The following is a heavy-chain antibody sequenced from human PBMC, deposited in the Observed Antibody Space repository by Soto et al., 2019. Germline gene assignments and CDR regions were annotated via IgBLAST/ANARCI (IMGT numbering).Heavy chain of an antibody. Sequence: GASVKVSCKASGGTFSSYAISWVRQAPGQGLEWMGGIIPIFGTANYAQKFQGRVTITADESTSTAYMELSSLRSDDTAVYYCAWGYYDSSGYLRFDYWGQGTLVTVSS. V-gene: IGHV1-69*13. D-gene: IGHD3-22*01. CDR1: GGTFSSYA. CDR2: IIPIFGTA. CDR3: AWGYYDSSGYLRFDY. J-gene: IGHJ4*02.